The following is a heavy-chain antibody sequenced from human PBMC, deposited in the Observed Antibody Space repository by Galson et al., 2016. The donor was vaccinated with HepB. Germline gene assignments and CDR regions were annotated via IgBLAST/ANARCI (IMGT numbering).Heavy chain of an antibody. D-gene: IGHD6-13*01. CDR1: GFTFDDYA. V-gene: IGHV3-43*02. Sequence: SLRLSCAASGFTFDDYAMHWVRQAPGKGLEWVSFISGAGSTTFYTDSVRGRFTISRASSKSSLYLRMNSLKTEDTAFYYCAKDMGYSSSWYSDSWGQGTLVTVSS. CDR2: ISGAGSTT. J-gene: IGHJ4*02. CDR3: AKDMGYSSSWYSDS.